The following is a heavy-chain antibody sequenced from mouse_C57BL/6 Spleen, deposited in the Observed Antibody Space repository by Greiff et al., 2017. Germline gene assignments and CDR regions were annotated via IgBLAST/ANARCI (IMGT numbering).Heavy chain of an antibody. V-gene: IGHV2-6-1*01. Sequence: QVQLKESGPGLVAPSQRLSITCTVSGFSLTSYGVHWARQPPGKGLEWLVVIWSDGSTTYNSALKSRLSISKDNSKSQVFLKMNSLQSDDTAMYYCARQGGYDYDESWFAYWGQGTLVTVSA. CDR1: GFSLTSYG. J-gene: IGHJ3*01. CDR2: IWSDGST. D-gene: IGHD2-4*01. CDR3: ARQGGYDYDESWFAY.